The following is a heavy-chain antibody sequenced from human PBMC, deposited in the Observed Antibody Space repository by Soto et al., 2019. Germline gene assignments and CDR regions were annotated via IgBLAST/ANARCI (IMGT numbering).Heavy chain of an antibody. D-gene: IGHD6-13*01. CDR3: ARELSAAGTYYYYGMDV. CDR2: MNPNSGNT. J-gene: IGHJ6*02. CDR1: GYTFTSYD. V-gene: IGHV1-8*01. Sequence: QVPLVQSGAEVKKPGASVKVSCKASGYTFTSYDINWVRQATGQGLEWMGWMNPNSGNTGYAQKFQGRVTMTRNTSISTAYMELSSLRSEDTAVYYCARELSAAGTYYYYGMDVWGQGATVIVSS.